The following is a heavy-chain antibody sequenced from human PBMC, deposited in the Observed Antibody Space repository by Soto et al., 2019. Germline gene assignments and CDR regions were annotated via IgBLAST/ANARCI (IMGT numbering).Heavy chain of an antibody. D-gene: IGHD2-2*01. CDR1: GGTFSNYA. V-gene: IGHV1-69*15. Sequence: QVQLVQSGAEVKKPGSSVKVSCKASGGTFSNYAFSWVRQAPGQGLDWMGTIIPIFGTTNFAQKFQGRVTMTADESTTTVYMELSSLRSDDTAIYYCARELPPGPGTFREDAFDTWGQGTTVTVSS. CDR3: ARELPPGPGTFREDAFDT. CDR2: IIPIFGTT. J-gene: IGHJ3*02.